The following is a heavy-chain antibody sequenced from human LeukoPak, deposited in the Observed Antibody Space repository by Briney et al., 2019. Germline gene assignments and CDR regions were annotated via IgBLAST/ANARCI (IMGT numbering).Heavy chain of an antibody. Sequence: SVKVSCKASGGTFSSYAISWVRQAPGQGLEWMGGIIPIFGTTNYAQKFQDRVTITADKSTSTAYMELSSLRSEDTAMYYCARDRTHYYESSGYYSRWEYWGQGTLITVSS. CDR1: GGTFSSYA. CDR3: ARDRTHYYESSGYYSRWEY. D-gene: IGHD3-22*01. J-gene: IGHJ4*02. CDR2: IIPIFGTT. V-gene: IGHV1-69*06.